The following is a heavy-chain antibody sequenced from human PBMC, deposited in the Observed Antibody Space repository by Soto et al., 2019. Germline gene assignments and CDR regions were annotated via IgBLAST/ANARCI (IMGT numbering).Heavy chain of an antibody. D-gene: IGHD3-10*01. CDR2: IIPILGIA. Sequence: QVQLVQSGAEVKKSGSSVKVSCKASGGTFRNYTISWVRQAPGQGLEWLGRIIPILGIANYPQKFQGRVTITADRSTNTAYLELSSLRSEDTAMYYCAKVSEMGSVTDGYSYYMDVWGKGTTVTVSS. CDR1: GGTFRNYT. V-gene: IGHV1-69*02. CDR3: AKVSEMGSVTDGYSYYMDV. J-gene: IGHJ6*03.